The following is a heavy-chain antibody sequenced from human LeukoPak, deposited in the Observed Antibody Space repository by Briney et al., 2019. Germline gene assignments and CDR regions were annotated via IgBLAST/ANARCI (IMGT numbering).Heavy chain of an antibody. D-gene: IGHD6-6*01. CDR2: IKGDGSKT. J-gene: IGHJ3*02. CDR3: ARPTGVYDAFDI. Sequence: GGSLRLSCVASGFTCSTYWMYWVRQAPGKGRVWVSRIKGDGSKTNYADSVKGRFTVSRDNAKNTLYLQMNSLRAEDTAVYFCARPTGVYDAFDIWGQGTTVIVSS. CDR1: GFTCSTYW. V-gene: IGHV3-74*01.